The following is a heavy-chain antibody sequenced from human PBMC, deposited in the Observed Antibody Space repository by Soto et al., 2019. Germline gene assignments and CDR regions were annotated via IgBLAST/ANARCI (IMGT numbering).Heavy chain of an antibody. CDR2: IYYSGST. D-gene: IGHD3-3*01. CDR1: GGSISSSSYY. J-gene: IGHJ6*02. Sequence: SETLSLTCTVSGGSISSSSYYWSWIRQPPGKGLEWIGYIYYSGSTNYNPSLKSRVTISVDTSKNQFSLKLSSVTAADTAVYYCASSIEDFWSGSASKNYYYYSMDAWGQGTTVTV. CDR3: ASSIEDFWSGSASKNYYYYSMDA. V-gene: IGHV4-61*01.